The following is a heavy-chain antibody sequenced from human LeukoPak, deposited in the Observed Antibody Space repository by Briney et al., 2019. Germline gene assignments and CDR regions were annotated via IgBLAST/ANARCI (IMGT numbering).Heavy chain of an antibody. V-gene: IGHV3-64*01. Sequence: QAGGSLRLSCAASGFSFSSYAMHWVRQAPGKGLEYVSAISSNGGSTYYAKSVKGRCTISRDNSKNTLYLQMGSLRAEDMAVYYCARDLGANDYGDDSPFGYWGQGILVTVSS. CDR3: ARDLGANDYGDDSPFGY. D-gene: IGHD4-17*01. CDR1: GFSFSSYA. J-gene: IGHJ4*02. CDR2: ISSNGGST.